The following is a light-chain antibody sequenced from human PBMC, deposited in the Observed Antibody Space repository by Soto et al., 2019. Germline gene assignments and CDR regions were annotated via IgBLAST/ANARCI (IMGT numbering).Light chain of an antibody. Sequence: EIVMTQSPATLSVSPGERATLSFRASQSVSSSYLAWYQQKPGQAPRLLIYGASYRATGIPDRFSGSGSGTDFTLTISRLEPEDFAVYYCQQLGTSPLTFGEGTR. CDR1: QSVSSSY. V-gene: IGKV3-20*01. CDR3: QQLGTSPLT. CDR2: GAS. J-gene: IGKJ5*01.